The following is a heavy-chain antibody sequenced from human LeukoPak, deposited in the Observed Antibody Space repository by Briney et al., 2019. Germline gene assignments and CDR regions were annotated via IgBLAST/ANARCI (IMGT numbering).Heavy chain of an antibody. D-gene: IGHD2-8*01. J-gene: IGHJ6*03. CDR3: ARNLRYCTNGVCSDYYYYMDV. Sequence: ASVKVSCKASGGTFSSYAISWVRQAPGQGLEWMGGIIPIFGTANYAQKFQGRVTITADESTSTAYMELSSLRSEDTAVYYCARNLRYCTNGVCSDYYYYMDVWGKGTTVTVSS. CDR1: GGTFSSYA. V-gene: IGHV1-69*13. CDR2: IIPIFGTA.